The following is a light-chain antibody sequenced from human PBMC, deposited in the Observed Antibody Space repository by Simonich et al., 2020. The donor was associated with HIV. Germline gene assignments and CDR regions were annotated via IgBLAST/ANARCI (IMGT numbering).Light chain of an antibody. CDR1: QTVLYNSNNKNY. V-gene: IGKV4-1*01. CDR2: WAS. J-gene: IGKJ2*01. CDR3: HQYYSSPHT. Sequence: DIVMTQSPDSLAVSLGERATINCKSSQTVLYNSNNKNYLAWYQQKPGQPPKLLIYWASTRESGVPDRFSGSESGTDFTLTISCRQAEDVAVYYCHQYYSSPHTFGQGTKLEIK.